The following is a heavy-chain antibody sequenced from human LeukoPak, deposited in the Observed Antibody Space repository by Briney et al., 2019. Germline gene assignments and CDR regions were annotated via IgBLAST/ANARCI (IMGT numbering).Heavy chain of an antibody. CDR2: IYYSGPT. D-gene: IGHD1-26*01. V-gene: IGHV4-39*01. CDR1: GGSVSNNNYY. J-gene: IGHJ4*02. CDR3: AVLQSGSYYGSGSYYGIDY. Sequence: SETLSLTCTVSGGSVSNNNYYWGWIRQPPGKGLEWIGSIYYSGPTYYNPSLKSRLTISVDTSKNQFSLKLSSVTAADTAVYYCAVLQSGSYYGSGSYYGIDYWGQGTLVTVSS.